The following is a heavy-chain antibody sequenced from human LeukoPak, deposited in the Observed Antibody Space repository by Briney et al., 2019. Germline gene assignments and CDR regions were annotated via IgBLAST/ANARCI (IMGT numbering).Heavy chain of an antibody. CDR3: AREDYNGSAADY. Sequence: SETLSLTCTVSGGSISSSSYYWGWIRQPPGKGLEWIGSIYYSGSTYYNPSLKSRVAMSIDTSKRQFSLKLNSVTAADTAVYYCAREDYNGSAADYWGQGTLVTVSS. D-gene: IGHD3-10*01. J-gene: IGHJ4*02. CDR2: IYYSGST. V-gene: IGHV4-39*07. CDR1: GGSISSSSYY.